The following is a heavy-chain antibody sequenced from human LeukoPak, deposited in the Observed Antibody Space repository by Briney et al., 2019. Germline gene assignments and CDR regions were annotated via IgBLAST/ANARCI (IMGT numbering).Heavy chain of an antibody. CDR2: ISGSGGST. Sequence: GGSLRLSCAASGFTFSSYAMSWVRQAPAKGLEWVSAISGSGGSTYYADSVKGRFTISRDNSKNTLYLQMNSLRAEDTAVYYCAKVDGVVYYFDYWGQGTLVTVSS. J-gene: IGHJ4*02. CDR3: AKVDGVVYYFDY. D-gene: IGHD2-15*01. CDR1: GFTFSSYA. V-gene: IGHV3-23*01.